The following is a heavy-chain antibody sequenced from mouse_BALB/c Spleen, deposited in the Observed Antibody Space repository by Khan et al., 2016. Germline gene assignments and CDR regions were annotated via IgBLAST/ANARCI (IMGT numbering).Heavy chain of an antibody. V-gene: IGHV5-17*02. CDR1: GFTFSSFG. D-gene: IGHD3-1*01. Sequence: EVELVESGGGLVQPGGSRKLSCAASGFTFSSFGMHWVRQAPEKGLEWVAYISSGSSTIYYADTVKGRFTIRRDNPKNTLFLQMTSLRSADTAMYYCARAGTWAMDYWGQGTSVTVSS. J-gene: IGHJ4*01. CDR3: ARAGTWAMDY. CDR2: ISSGSSTI.